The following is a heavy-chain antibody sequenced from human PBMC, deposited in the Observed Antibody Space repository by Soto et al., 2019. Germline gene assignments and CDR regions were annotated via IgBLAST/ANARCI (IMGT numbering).Heavy chain of an antibody. J-gene: IGHJ4*02. V-gene: IGHV2-26*01. CDR2: IFWNDER. Sequence: QVTLKESGPVLVKPTETLTLTCTDSGFSRSKARMGVSWIRQPPGKALEWLAHIFWNDERSYNTSLKSRLTISRDNSKHHVVVTMTNVDPVDTGTYCCARALREELPLYYFDSWGQGTLVTVSS. CDR1: GFSRSKARMG. D-gene: IGHD1-7*01. CDR3: ARALREELPLYYFDS.